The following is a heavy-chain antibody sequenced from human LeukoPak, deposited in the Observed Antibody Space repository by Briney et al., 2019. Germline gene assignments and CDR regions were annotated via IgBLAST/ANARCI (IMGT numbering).Heavy chain of an antibody. CDR2: INPSGGST. D-gene: IGHD1-26*01. CDR1: GYTFTSYY. J-gene: IGHJ4*02. V-gene: IGHV1-46*01. Sequence: ASVKVSCKASGYTFTSYYMHWVRQAPGQGLEWMGIINPSGGSTSYAQKFQGRVTITADESTSTAYMELSSLRSEDTAVYYCARGGIVGATFDYWGQGTLVTVSS. CDR3: ARGGIVGATFDY.